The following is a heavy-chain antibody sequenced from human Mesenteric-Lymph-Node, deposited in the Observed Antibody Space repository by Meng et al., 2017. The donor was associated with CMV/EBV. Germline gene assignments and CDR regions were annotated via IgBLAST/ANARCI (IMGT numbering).Heavy chain of an antibody. CDR3: AIDNYGMDV. J-gene: IGHJ6*02. V-gene: IGHV3-33*08. Sequence: GGSLRLSCAASGFTFSRHAFHWVRQAPGKGLEWVAVIWYDGSNKYYADSVKGRFTISRDNSNNTLYLQMNSLRADDTAFYYCAIDNYGMDVWGQGTTVTVSS. CDR2: IWYDGSNK. CDR1: GFTFSRHA.